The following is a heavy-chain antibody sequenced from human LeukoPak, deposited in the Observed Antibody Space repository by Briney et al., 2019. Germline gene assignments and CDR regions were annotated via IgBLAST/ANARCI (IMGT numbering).Heavy chain of an antibody. D-gene: IGHD2-2*01. CDR2: IWYGGSNK. CDR1: GFTFSSYG. V-gene: IGHV3-30*18. CDR3: AKDLCSSTSCLVDY. Sequence: GRSLRLSCAASGFTFSSYGMHWVRQAPGKGLEWVAVIWYGGSNKYYADSVKGRFTISRGNSKNTLYLQMNSLRAEDTAVYYCAKDLCSSTSCLVDYWGQGTLVTVSS. J-gene: IGHJ4*02.